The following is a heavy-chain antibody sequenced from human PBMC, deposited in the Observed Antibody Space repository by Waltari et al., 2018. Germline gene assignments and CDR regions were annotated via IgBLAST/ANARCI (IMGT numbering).Heavy chain of an antibody. D-gene: IGHD4-17*01. Sequence: QVQLVESGGGVVQPGTSLRLSGAASGFTFRSHDRHWVRQAPGKGLEWVAGISYDGSDEYYADSVKGRFIISRDNSKNTLYLRMNSLRLEDTAVYYCAKDGAWTTVFYFESWGQGTLVPVSS. CDR1: GFTFRSHD. CDR3: AKDGAWTTVFYFES. V-gene: IGHV3-30*18. CDR2: ISYDGSDE. J-gene: IGHJ4*02.